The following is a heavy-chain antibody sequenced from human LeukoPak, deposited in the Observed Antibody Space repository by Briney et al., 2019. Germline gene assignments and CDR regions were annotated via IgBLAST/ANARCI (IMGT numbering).Heavy chain of an antibody. J-gene: IGHJ6*03. V-gene: IGHV4-59*12. CDR2: IYYSGST. CDR3: ARDRQYCSGGSCYPGSSHYYYYMDV. D-gene: IGHD2-15*01. Sequence: SETLSLTCTVSGGSISSYYWSWIRQPPGKGLEWIGYIYYSGSTNYNPSLKSRVTISVDTSKNQFSLKLSSVTAADTAVYYCARDRQYCSGGSCYPGSSHYYYYMDVWGKGTTVTVSS. CDR1: GGSISSYY.